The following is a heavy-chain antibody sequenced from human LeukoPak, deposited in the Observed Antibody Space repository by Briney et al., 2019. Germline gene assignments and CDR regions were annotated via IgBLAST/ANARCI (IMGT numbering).Heavy chain of an antibody. J-gene: IGHJ4*02. V-gene: IGHV3-30*02. CDR1: GFTFSSYG. D-gene: IGHD1-26*01. CDR2: IRYDGSNK. CDR3: AKARPKWELLSGDY. Sequence: GGSLRLSCAASGFTFSSYGMHWVRQAPGKGLEWVAFIRYDGSNKYYADSVKGRFTISRDNSKNTLYLQMNSLRAEDTAVYYCAKARPKWELLSGDYWGQGTLVTVSS.